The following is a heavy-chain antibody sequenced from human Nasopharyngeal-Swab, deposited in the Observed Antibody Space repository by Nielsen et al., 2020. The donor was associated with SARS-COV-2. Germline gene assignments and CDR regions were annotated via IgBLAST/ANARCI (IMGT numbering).Heavy chain of an antibody. Sequence: ILQPPGKGLEYLSAVSGDGVTTHYADSLKGRFTISRDNSKNTVYLQLGSLTAEDMAVYFCARGTPGIPGVDYWGQGTLVTVSS. CDR2: VSGDGVTT. D-gene: IGHD2-8*02. CDR3: ARGTPGIPGVDY. J-gene: IGHJ4*02. V-gene: IGHV3-64*02.